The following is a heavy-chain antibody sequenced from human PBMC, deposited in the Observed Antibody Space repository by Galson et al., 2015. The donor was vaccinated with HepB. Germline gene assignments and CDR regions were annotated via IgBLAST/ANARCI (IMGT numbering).Heavy chain of an antibody. J-gene: IGHJ6*02. CDR2: ISAYNGNT. CDR3: ARGRYYDSSGYPSYYYYGMDV. D-gene: IGHD3-22*01. V-gene: IGHV1-18*04. CDR1: GYTFTSYG. Sequence: SVKVSCKASGYTFTSYGISWVRQAPGQGLEWMGWISAYNGNTNYAQKLQGRVTMTTDTSTSTAYMELRSLRSDDTAVYYCARGRYYDSSGYPSYYYYGMDVWGQGTTVTVSS.